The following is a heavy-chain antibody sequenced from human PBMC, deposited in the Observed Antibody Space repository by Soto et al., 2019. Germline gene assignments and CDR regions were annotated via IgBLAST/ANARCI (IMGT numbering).Heavy chain of an antibody. V-gene: IGHV3-53*01. J-gene: IGHJ3*02. Sequence: GGSLRLSCAASGFTVSNTYMTWVRQPPGKGLECVSVIYTAGGTNYADSVKGRFIISRDNSKNTLYLQMNSLRAEDTAVYYCAKDKSGTTAFDIWGQGTMVTVSS. CDR2: IYTAGGT. D-gene: IGHD1-1*01. CDR3: AKDKSGTTAFDI. CDR1: GFTVSNTY.